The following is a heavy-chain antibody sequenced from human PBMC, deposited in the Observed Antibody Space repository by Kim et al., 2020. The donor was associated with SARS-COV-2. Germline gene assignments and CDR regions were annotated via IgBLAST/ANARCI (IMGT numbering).Heavy chain of an antibody. CDR2: T. J-gene: IGHJ3*02. D-gene: IGHD6-6*01. Sequence: TYYNPSLKRRLTISVDTSKNQLSLKLSSVTAADTAVYYCARPRPEGAFDIWGQGTMVTVSS. CDR3: ARPRPEGAFDI. V-gene: IGHV4-31*02.